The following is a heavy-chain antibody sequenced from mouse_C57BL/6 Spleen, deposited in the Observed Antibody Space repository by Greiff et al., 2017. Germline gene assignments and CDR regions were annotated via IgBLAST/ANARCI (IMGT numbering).Heavy chain of an antibody. CDR3: ARGGTTVGSYAMDY. J-gene: IGHJ4*01. V-gene: IGHV1-69*01. CDR1: GYTFTSYW. D-gene: IGHD1-1*01. Sequence: VQLQQPGAELVMPGASVKLSCKASGYTFTSYWMHWVKQRPGQGLEWIGELDPSDSYTNYNQKFKGKSTLTVDKSSSTAYMQLSSLTSEDSAVYYCARGGTTVGSYAMDYWGQGTSVTVSS. CDR2: LDPSDSYT.